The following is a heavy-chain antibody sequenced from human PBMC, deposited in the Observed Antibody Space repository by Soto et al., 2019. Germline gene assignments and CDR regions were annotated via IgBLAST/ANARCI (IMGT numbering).Heavy chain of an antibody. D-gene: IGHD1-7*01. V-gene: IGHV3-72*01. Sequence: EVQLVESGGNLVQPGGSLRLSCAGSGFTFSDYYIDWVRQAPGKGLEWVGRSRDKGNSYSTDYGASVRGRFTVSRDGSKNSLYLQMNSLGTGDTALYYCVRSLPGTTSFDYWGRGTLVTVSS. J-gene: IGHJ4*02. CDR2: SRDKGNSYST. CDR3: VRSLPGTTSFDY. CDR1: GFTFSDYY.